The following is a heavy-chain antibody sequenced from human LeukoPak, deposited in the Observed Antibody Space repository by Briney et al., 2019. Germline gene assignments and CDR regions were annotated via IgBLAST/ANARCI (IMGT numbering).Heavy chain of an antibody. D-gene: IGHD3-10*01. CDR2: IWHDGSHK. Sequence: GGSLRLTCAASGFSFDTYAMHWVRQAPGQGLEWVALIWHDGSHKFYSNSVRGQFTISRDNSKNTVYLQMNNLRPDDTAVYYCAREIFGSGSCPDFWGQGTLVTVSS. CDR1: GFSFDTYA. J-gene: IGHJ4*02. CDR3: AREIFGSGSCPDF. V-gene: IGHV3-33*01.